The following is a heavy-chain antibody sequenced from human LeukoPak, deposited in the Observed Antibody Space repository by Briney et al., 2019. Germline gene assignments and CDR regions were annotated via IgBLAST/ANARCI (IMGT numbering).Heavy chain of an antibody. J-gene: IGHJ4*02. D-gene: IGHD1-7*01. CDR3: AKSQDRRNWNYDY. Sequence: GGSLRLSCAASGFTFSSYGMHGVRQAPGKGLEWVAVIWYDGSNKFYADSVKGRFTISRDNSKNTLYLQMNSLRAEDTAVYYCAKSQDRRNWNYDYWGQGTLVTVSS. V-gene: IGHV3-33*06. CDR1: GFTFSSYG. CDR2: IWYDGSNK.